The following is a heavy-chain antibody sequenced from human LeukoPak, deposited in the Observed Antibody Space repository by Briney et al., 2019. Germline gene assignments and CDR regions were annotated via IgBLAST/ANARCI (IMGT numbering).Heavy chain of an antibody. Sequence: SETLSLTCTVSGGSISSYYWSWIRQPAGKELEWIGRIYTSGSTNYNPSLKSRVTMSVDTSKNQFSLKLSSVTAADTAVYYCAREAYSSGSWSFDYWGQGTLVTVSS. CDR3: AREAYSSGSWSFDY. CDR2: IYTSGST. V-gene: IGHV4-4*07. CDR1: GGSISSYY. D-gene: IGHD6-19*01. J-gene: IGHJ4*02.